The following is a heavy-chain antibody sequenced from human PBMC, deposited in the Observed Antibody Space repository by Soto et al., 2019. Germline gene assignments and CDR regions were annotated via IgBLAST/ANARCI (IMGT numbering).Heavy chain of an antibody. CDR3: ARGSSSWYDYYYYYMDV. J-gene: IGHJ6*03. V-gene: IGHV4-39*01. Sequence: QLQLQESGPGLVKPSETLSLTCTVSGGSISSSSYYWGWIRQHPGKGLEWIGSIYYSGSTYYNPSLQSRVTISVDTSKNQFSLKLSSVTAADTAVYYCARGSSSWYDYYYYYMDVWGKGTTVTVSS. D-gene: IGHD6-13*01. CDR2: IYYSGST. CDR1: GGSISSSSYY.